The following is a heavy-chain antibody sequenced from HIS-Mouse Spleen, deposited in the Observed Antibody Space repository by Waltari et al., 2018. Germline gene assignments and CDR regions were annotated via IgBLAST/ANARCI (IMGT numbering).Heavy chain of an antibody. V-gene: IGHV3-53*02. CDR3: ARDGERRDAFDI. J-gene: IGHJ3*02. CDR1: GFTVSSTY. Sequence: EVQLVETGGGLIQPGGSLRLSCAASGFTVSSTYISWVRPAPGKGLEWVSVIYSGGSTYYADSVKGRFTISRDNSKNTLYLQMNSLRAEDTAVYYCARDGERRDAFDIWGQGTMVTVSS. D-gene: IGHD1-1*01. CDR2: IYSGGST.